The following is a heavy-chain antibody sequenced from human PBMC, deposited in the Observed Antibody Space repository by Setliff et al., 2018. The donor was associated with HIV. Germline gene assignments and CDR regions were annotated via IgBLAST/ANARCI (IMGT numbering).Heavy chain of an antibody. J-gene: IGHJ4*02. D-gene: IGHD3-9*01. V-gene: IGHV2-5*02. CDR3: AHSPYSDPLYYFDY. CDR1: GFSLRNGGVG. Sequence: SGPTLVNPTQTLTVTCTFSGFSLRNGGVGVGWIRQPPGKALEWLAVIYWDDDKRYSPSLKNRLTITKDTSKNQVVLRMTNVDPVDTATYYCAHSPYSDPLYYFDYWGQGTLVTVSS. CDR2: IYWDDDK.